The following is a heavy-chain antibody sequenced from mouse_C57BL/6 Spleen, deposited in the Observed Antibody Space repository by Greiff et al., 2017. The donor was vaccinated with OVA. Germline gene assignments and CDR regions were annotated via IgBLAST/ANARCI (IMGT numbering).Heavy chain of an antibody. CDR1: GYAFSSSW. J-gene: IGHJ2*01. CDR2: IYPGDGDT. D-gene: IGHD2-3*01. Sequence: VQLQQSGPELVKPGASVKISCKASGYAFSSSWMNWVKQRPGKGLEWIGRIYPGDGDTNYNGQFKGKATLTADKSSSTAYMQLSSLTSEDSAVYFCARSDDGYFPDFWGQGTTLTVSS. CDR3: ARSDDGYFPDF. V-gene: IGHV1-82*01.